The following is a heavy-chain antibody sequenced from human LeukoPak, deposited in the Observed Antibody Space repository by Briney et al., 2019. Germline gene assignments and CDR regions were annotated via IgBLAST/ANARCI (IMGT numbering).Heavy chain of an antibody. CDR3: AREAFDSGSYP. D-gene: IGHD1-26*01. J-gene: IGHJ5*02. V-gene: IGHV3-33*01. CDR1: GFTFSSYG. Sequence: GGSLRLSCAASGFTFSSYGMHWVRQAPGKGLEWVAVIWYDGSNKYYADSVKGRFTISRDNSKNTLYLQMNSLRAEDTAVYYCAREAFDSGSYPWGQGTLVTVSS. CDR2: IWYDGSNK.